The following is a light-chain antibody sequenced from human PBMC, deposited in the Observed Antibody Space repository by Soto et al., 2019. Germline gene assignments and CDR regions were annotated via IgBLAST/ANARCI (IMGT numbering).Light chain of an antibody. J-gene: IGKJ5*01. CDR2: WAS. CDR3: QQYYTTPIT. CDR1: QSVLSNSNNKNS. Sequence: DIVRTQSPDSLAVSLGERATINCKSSQSVLSNSNNKNSIAWYQQKPGQPPRLLIYWASTRESGVPDRFSGSGSGTDFTLTISSLQAEDVAVYYCQQYYTTPITFGQGTRLEIK. V-gene: IGKV4-1*01.